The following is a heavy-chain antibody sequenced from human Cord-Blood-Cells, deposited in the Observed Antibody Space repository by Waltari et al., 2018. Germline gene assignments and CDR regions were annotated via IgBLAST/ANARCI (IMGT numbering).Heavy chain of an antibody. J-gene: IGHJ4*02. Sequence: EVQLVESGGGLVQPGGSLKLSCAASGFTFSGSAIHCIRQASGKGLEWVGRIRSKANSYATAYAASVKGRFTISRDDSKNTAYLQMNSLKTEDTAVYYCTRHSNSGSDYWGQGTLVTVSS. V-gene: IGHV3-73*02. D-gene: IGHD2-21*01. CDR3: TRHSNSGSDY. CDR1: GFTFSGSA. CDR2: IRSKANSYAT.